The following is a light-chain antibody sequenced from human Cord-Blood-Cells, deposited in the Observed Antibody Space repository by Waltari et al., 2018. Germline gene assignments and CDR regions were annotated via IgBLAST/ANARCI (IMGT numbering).Light chain of an antibody. CDR3: QQRSNWRGT. CDR1: QSVSSY. CDR2: EAS. J-gene: IGKJ4*01. Sequence: EIVLTQSPATLSLSPGESATLSCRASQSVSSYLAWYKQKPGQAPRLLIYEASNRATGIPARFSGSGSGTDFTLTISSLEPEDFAVYYCQQRSNWRGTFGGGTKVEIK. V-gene: IGKV3-11*01.